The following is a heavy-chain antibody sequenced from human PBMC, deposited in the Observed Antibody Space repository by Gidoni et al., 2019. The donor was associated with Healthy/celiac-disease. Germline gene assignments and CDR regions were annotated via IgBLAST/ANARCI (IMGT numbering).Heavy chain of an antibody. CDR2: TIPIFGTG. V-gene: IGHV1-69*01. CDR1: GDTFSSYA. Sequence: QVQLVQCGAEVRKPGSSVKVSCKASGDTFSSYAISWVRQAPGQGLEWMGGTIPIFGTGNDAQKFQGRVTITADYSTSTAYMELSSLRSEDTAVYYCARFAYVSSGYYWFDPWGQGTLVTVSS. CDR3: ARFAYVSSGYYWFDP. J-gene: IGHJ5*02. D-gene: IGHD3-22*01.